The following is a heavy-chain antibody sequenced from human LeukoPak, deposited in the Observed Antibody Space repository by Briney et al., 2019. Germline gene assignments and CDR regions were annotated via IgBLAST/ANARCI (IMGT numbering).Heavy chain of an antibody. V-gene: IGHV4-34*01. CDR2: INHSGTT. CDR3: ARGSGYGSAFQYKAQYFDS. CDR1: GESFSAYY. D-gene: IGHD3-10*01. Sequence: PSETLSLTCAVYGESFSAYYWSRIRQPPGKGLEWIGEINHSGTTNYNPSLKSRVNTSLDTSKNQFSLKLTSVTAADTAVYYCARGSGYGSAFQYKAQYFDSWGQGILVTVSS. J-gene: IGHJ4*02.